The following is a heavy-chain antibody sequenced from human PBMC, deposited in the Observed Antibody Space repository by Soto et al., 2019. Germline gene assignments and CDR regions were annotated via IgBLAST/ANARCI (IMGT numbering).Heavy chain of an antibody. J-gene: IGHJ4*02. D-gene: IGHD3-10*01. Sequence: SETLSLTCTVSGGSISSSSYYWGWIRQPPGKGLEWIGSIYYSGGTYYNPSLKSRVTISVDTSKNQFSLKLSSVTAADAAVYYCARATMVRGVIIGLRYYFDYWGQGTLVTVSS. CDR2: IYYSGGT. CDR3: ARATMVRGVIIGLRYYFDY. CDR1: GGSISSSSYY. V-gene: IGHV4-39*01.